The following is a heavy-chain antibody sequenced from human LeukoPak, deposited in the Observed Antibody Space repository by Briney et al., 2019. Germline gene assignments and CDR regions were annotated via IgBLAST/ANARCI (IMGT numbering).Heavy chain of an antibody. D-gene: IGHD1-1*01. Sequence: GRSLRLSCAASGFTFSSYAMHWVRQAPGKGLEWVAVISYDGGNKYYADSVKGRFTISRDNSKNTLYLQMNSLRAEDTAVYYCARESTGSCPDYWGQGTLVTVSS. V-gene: IGHV3-30-3*01. CDR3: ARESTGSCPDY. CDR1: GFTFSSYA. J-gene: IGHJ4*02. CDR2: ISYDGGNK.